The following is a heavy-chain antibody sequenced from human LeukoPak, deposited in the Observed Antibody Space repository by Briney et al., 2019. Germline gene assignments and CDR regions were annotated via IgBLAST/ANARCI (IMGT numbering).Heavy chain of an antibody. J-gene: IGHJ3*02. V-gene: IGHV3-48*04. D-gene: IGHD5-24*01. CDR1: GFIFSIYA. CDR3: TRSGDGAFDT. Sequence: PGGSLRLSCAASGFIFSIYAMNWVRQTRGKGLEGVAYISYNSETAHYADSVRGRFTISGDNAKNSLYLQKNSLGAQDTAVYYCTRSGDGAFDTWGQGTMLTVSS. CDR2: ISYNSETA.